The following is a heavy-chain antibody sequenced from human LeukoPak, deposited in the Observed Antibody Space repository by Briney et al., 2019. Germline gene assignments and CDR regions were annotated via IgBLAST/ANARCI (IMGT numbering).Heavy chain of an antibody. J-gene: IGHJ4*02. CDR2: ISWNSGSI. D-gene: IGHD6-19*01. CDR1: GFTFDDYA. Sequence: GGSLRLSCAASGFTFDDYAMHWVRQAPGKGLEWVSGISWNSGSIGYADSVKGRFTISRDNAKNSLYLQMNSLRAEDMALYYCAKDMSSSGWYAFDYWGQGALVTVSS. V-gene: IGHV3-9*03. CDR3: AKDMSSSGWYAFDY.